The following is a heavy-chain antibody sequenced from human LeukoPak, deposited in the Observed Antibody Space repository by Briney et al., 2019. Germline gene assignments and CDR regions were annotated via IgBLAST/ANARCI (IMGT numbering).Heavy chain of an antibody. V-gene: IGHV1-69*13. Sequence: SVKVSCKASGGTFSSYAISWARQAPGQGLEWMGGIIPIFGTANYAQKFQGRVTITADESTSTAYMELSSLRSEDTAVYYCASGNRAVVVVAATGFSSFDYWGQGTLVTVSS. D-gene: IGHD2-15*01. CDR1: GGTFSSYA. CDR2: IIPIFGTA. J-gene: IGHJ4*02. CDR3: ASGNRAVVVVAATGFSSFDY.